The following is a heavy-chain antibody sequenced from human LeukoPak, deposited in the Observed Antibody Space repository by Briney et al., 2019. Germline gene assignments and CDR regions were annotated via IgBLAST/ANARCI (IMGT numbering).Heavy chain of an antibody. Sequence: KPSETLSLTCAVYVGPFSGYYWGWIRQPPGKVLEWIGEIIHSGSTNYNPSLKSRVSLSVDTSKNLYSLKLTAVTAADTAVYYCARGPSGNDDYWGQGTLVTVSS. CDR1: VGPFSGYY. D-gene: IGHD5-12*01. CDR2: IIHSGST. CDR3: ARGPSGNDDY. V-gene: IGHV4-34*01. J-gene: IGHJ4*02.